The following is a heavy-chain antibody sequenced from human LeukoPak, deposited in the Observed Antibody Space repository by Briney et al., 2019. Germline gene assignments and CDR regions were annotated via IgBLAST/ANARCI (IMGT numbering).Heavy chain of an antibody. V-gene: IGHV3-7*03. CDR3: ARDCIAARPVVCYGMDV. CDR1: GFTFSNYW. CDR2: IKQDGSDK. J-gene: IGHJ6*02. D-gene: IGHD6-6*01. Sequence: PGGSLRLSCAASGFTFSNYWMNWVRQAPGKGLEWVANIKQDGSDKYCVDSVKGRFTISRDNAKNSLYLQMNSLRAEDTAVYYCARDCIAARPVVCYGMDVWGQGTTVTVSS.